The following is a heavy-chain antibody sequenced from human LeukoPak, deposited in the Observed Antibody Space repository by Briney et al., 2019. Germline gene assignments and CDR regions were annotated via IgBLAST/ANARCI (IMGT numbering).Heavy chain of an antibody. J-gene: IGHJ6*02. D-gene: IGHD6-13*01. CDR3: ARLASSSWPLYYYYGMDV. V-gene: IGHV1-3*01. CDR2: INAGNGNT. Sequence: ASVKVSCKASGYTFTSYALHWVRQAPGQRLEWMGWINAGNGNTKYSQKFQGRVTITRDTSASTAYMELSSLRSEDTAVYYCARLASSSWPLYYYYGMDVWGQGTTVTVSS. CDR1: GYTFTSYA.